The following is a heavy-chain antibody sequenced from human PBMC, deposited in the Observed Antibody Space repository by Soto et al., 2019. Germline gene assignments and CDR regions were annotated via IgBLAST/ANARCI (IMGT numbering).Heavy chain of an antibody. CDR1: GYTFTSYY. J-gene: IGHJ6*02. V-gene: IGHV1-46*01. CDR3: ARDRVAARHYYYYYGMDV. D-gene: IGHD6-6*01. Sequence: ASVKVSCKASGYTFTSYYMHWVRQAPGQGLEWMGIINPSGGSTSYAQKFQGRVTMTRDTSTSTVYMELSSLRSEDTAVYYCARDRVAARHYYYYYGMDVWGQGTTVTVSS. CDR2: INPSGGST.